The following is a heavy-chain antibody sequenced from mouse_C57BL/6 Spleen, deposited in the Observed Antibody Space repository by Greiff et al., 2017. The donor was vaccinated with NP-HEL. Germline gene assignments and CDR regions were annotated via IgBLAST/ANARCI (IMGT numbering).Heavy chain of an antibody. Sequence: QVQLQQSGAELVRPGASVTLSCKASGYTFTDYEMHWVKQTPVHGLEWIGAIDPETGGTAYNQKFKGKAILTADQSSSTAYMELRSLTSEDSAVYYCTRRGIYYDYGAWFAYWGQGTLVTVSA. CDR3: TRRGIYYDYGAWFAY. CDR2: IDPETGGT. CDR1: GYTFTDYE. D-gene: IGHD2-4*01. V-gene: IGHV1-15*01. J-gene: IGHJ3*01.